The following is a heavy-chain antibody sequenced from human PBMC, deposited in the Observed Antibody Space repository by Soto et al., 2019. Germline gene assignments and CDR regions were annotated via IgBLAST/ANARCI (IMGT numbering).Heavy chain of an antibody. D-gene: IGHD1-26*01. CDR3: ARIKWGLDYYSGRDV. J-gene: IGHJ6*02. CDR2: INPKTAAT. CDR1: GYTFSDYF. Sequence: QVQLVQSGAEVGKSGASVKVSCKASGYTFSDYFIQWLRQAPGQGLEWVAWINPKTAATNYAKKFQDRVTVTSDTSFSTAYRELTRLRPDDTDLYYCARIKWGLDYYSGRDVGGQGTAVSVTS. V-gene: IGHV1-2*02.